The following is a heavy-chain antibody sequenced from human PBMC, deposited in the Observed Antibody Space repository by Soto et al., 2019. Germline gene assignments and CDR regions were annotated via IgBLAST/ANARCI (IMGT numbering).Heavy chain of an antibody. D-gene: IGHD6-6*01. CDR1: GGTFSSYG. Sequence: SVKVSCKASGGTFSSYGISWVPQAPGQGLEWMGRIIPFLGTTNYAQNFQDRLTVTADTSTNTAFMELSSLRSDDTAVYYCAREGYTSSSIHSFLDSWGQGTLVTVSS. J-gene: IGHJ4*02. CDR2: IIPFLGTT. V-gene: IGHV1-69*10. CDR3: AREGYTSSSIHSFLDS.